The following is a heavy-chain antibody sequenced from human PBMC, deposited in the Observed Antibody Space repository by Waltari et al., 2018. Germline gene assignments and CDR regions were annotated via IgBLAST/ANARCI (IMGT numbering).Heavy chain of an antibody. CDR1: GFSLSTSGMR. CDR2: IDWDDDK. V-gene: IGHV2-70*04. Sequence: QVTLKESGPALVKRTQTLTLTCTFSGFSLSTSGMRVSWIRQPPGKALEWLARIDWDDDKFYSTSLKTRLTISKDTSKNQVVLTMTNMDPVDTATYYCARMSSSWYHDYWGQGTLVTVSS. CDR3: ARMSSSWYHDY. J-gene: IGHJ4*02. D-gene: IGHD6-13*01.